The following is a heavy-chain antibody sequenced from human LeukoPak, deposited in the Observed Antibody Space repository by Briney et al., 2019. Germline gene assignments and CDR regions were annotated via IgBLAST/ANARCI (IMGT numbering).Heavy chain of an antibody. CDR3: ATGGSSLLVGYFDY. V-gene: IGHV3-48*02. J-gene: IGHJ4*02. CDR1: GFTFSSHS. D-gene: IGHD3-16*01. CDR2: ISTSSTTI. Sequence: PGGSLRLSCAASGFTFSSHSMNWVRQAPGKGLEWVSYISTSSTTIYYADSVKGRFTISRDNAKNSLYLQMNSLRDEDTAVYYCATGGSSLLVGYFDYWGQGTLVTVSS.